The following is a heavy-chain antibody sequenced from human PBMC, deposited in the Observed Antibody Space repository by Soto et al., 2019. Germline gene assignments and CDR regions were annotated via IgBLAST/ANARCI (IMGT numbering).Heavy chain of an antibody. D-gene: IGHD6-13*01. V-gene: IGHV3-30-3*01. CDR2: ISYDGSNK. J-gene: IGHJ4*02. Sequence: SLRLSCTGSGFTLSDHYIDWVRQAPGKGLEWVAVISYDGSNKYYADSVKGRFTISRDNSKNTLYLQMNSLRAEDTAVYYCARAIAPAFFDYWGQGTLVTVSS. CDR1: GFTLSDHY. CDR3: ARAIAPAFFDY.